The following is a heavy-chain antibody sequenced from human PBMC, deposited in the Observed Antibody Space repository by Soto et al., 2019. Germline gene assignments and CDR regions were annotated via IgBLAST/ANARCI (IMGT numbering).Heavy chain of an antibody. CDR2: IIPILGIA. V-gene: IGHV1-69*02. CDR1: GGTFSSYT. J-gene: IGHJ4*02. D-gene: IGHD5-12*01. CDR3: ARGISGYDFDPLDY. Sequence: SVKVSCKASGGTFSSYTISWVRQAPGQGLEWMGRIIPILGIANYAQKFQGRVTITADKSTSTAYMELSSLRSEDTAVYYCARGISGYDFDPLDYWGQGTLVTVSS.